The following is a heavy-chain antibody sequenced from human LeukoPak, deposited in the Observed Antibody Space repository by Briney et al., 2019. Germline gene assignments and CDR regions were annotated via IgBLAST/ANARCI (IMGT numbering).Heavy chain of an antibody. CDR2: ISGSSSYI. CDR1: GFTFSSYG. Sequence: GGTLRLSCAASGFTFSSYGMSWVRQAPGKGLEWVSSISGSSSYILYADSVKGRFTISRDNARNSLYLQMNSLRAEDTAVYFCARGTGYTSNWYSPEPFDVWGQGTMVTVSS. CDR3: ARGTGYTSNWYSPEPFDV. V-gene: IGHV3-21*01. D-gene: IGHD6-13*01. J-gene: IGHJ3*01.